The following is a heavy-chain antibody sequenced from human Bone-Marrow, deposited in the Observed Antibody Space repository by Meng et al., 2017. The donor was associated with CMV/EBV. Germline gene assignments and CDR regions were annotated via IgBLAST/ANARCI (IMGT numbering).Heavy chain of an antibody. Sequence: GESLKISCAASGFTFSTYSINWVRQAPGKGLVWVSRINSDGSSTSYADSVKGRFTISRDNAKNTLYLQMNSLRAEDTAVYYCARLGDCSGGSCYYYYYYGMDVWGQGTTVTVSS. CDR2: INSDGSST. CDR3: ARLGDCSGGSCYYYYYYGMDV. J-gene: IGHJ6*02. V-gene: IGHV3-74*01. D-gene: IGHD2-15*01. CDR1: GFTFSTYS.